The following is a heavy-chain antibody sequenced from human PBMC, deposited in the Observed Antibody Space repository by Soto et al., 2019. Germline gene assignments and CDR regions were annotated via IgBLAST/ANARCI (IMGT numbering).Heavy chain of an antibody. Sequence: GGSLRLSCAASGFTVSSNYMSWVRQAPGKGLEWVSVIYSGGSTYYADSVKGRFTISRDNSKNTLYLQMNSLRAEDTAVYFCARDTYYYGSGSLSWGQGTLVTVSS. D-gene: IGHD3-10*01. CDR2: IYSGGST. CDR1: GFTVSSNY. V-gene: IGHV3-53*01. CDR3: ARDTYYYGSGSLS. J-gene: IGHJ5*02.